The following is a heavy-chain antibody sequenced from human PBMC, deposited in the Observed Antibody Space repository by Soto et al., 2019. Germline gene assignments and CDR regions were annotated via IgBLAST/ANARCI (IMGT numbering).Heavy chain of an antibody. CDR2: IYTSGST. Sequence: SETLSLTCTVSGGSISSYYWSWIRQPAGKGLEWIGRIYTSGSTNYNPSLKSRVTMSVDTSKNQFSLKLSSVSAADTAVYYCARGAYYYDSRPFDYWGQGTLVTVSS. CDR3: ARGAYYYDSRPFDY. D-gene: IGHD3-22*01. CDR1: GGSISSYY. J-gene: IGHJ4*02. V-gene: IGHV4-4*07.